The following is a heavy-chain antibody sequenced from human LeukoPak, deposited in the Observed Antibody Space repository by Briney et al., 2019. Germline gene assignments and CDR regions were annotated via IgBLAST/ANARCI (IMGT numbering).Heavy chain of an antibody. J-gene: IGHJ4*02. CDR3: ATSGYDTSPEY. V-gene: IGHV4-39*01. CDR1: GGSISSSSYY. D-gene: IGHD5-12*01. Sequence: SETLSLTCTVSGGSISSSSYYWGWIRQPPGKGLEWIGSIYYSGSIYYNPSLKSRVTISVDTSKNQFSLKLSSVTAADTAVYYCATSGYDTSPEYWGQGTLVTVSS. CDR2: IYYSGSI.